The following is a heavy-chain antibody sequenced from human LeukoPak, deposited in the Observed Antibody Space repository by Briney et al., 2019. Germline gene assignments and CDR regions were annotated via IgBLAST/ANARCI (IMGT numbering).Heavy chain of an antibody. Sequence: SQTLSLTCTVSGGSISSGDYYWSWIRQPPGKGLEWIGYIYYSGSTYYNPSLKSRVTISVDTSSNQFSLKLRSVTAADTAVYYCARHLSRATYPLDYWGQGTPVTVSS. J-gene: IGHJ4*02. D-gene: IGHD3-3*02. CDR1: GGSISSGDYY. V-gene: IGHV4-30-4*01. CDR3: ARHLSRATYPLDY. CDR2: IYYSGST.